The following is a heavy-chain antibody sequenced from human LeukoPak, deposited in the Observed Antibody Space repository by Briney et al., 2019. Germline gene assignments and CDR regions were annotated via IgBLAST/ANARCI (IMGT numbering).Heavy chain of an antibody. J-gene: IGHJ4*02. D-gene: IGHD3-3*01. Sequence: SSETLSLTCSVSGGSISSGDYFWTWIRQPPGKGLEYIGYIYYSGTTYYNPSLKSRITMSVDMSANQFSLRLTSVSAADTAVYYCTRAYWIGFHFDSWGQGILVSVSS. V-gene: IGHV4-30-4*01. CDR2: IYYSGTT. CDR3: TRAYWIGFHFDS. CDR1: GGSISSGDYF.